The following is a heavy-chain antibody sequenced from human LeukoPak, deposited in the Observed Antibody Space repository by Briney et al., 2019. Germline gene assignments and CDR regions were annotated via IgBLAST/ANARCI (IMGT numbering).Heavy chain of an antibody. CDR2: IYYSGST. V-gene: IGHV4-59*08. D-gene: IGHD1-14*01. CDR3: ASSGPRGWFDP. CDR1: GVSISSYY. Sequence: PSETLSLTCTVSGVSISSYYWSWIRQPPGKGLEWIGYIYYSGSTNYNPSLKSRVTISVDTSKNQFSLKLSSVTAADTAVYYCASSGPRGWFDPWGQGTLVTVSS. J-gene: IGHJ5*02.